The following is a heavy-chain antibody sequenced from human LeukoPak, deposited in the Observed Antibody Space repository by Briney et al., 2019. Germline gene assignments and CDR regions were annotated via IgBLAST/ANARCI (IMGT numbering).Heavy chain of an antibody. D-gene: IGHD6-6*01. CDR1: RGSIHKYY. J-gene: IGHJ6*03. Sequence: SETLSLTCTLARGSIHKYYCTWIRQPPGKGLEWIGYIYYNGSTIFNPSLKSRVTTSVDTSKNQFSLRLRSVTTADTAVYYCARDQEGIAARPGLNNFYYYYMDVWGKGTTVAVSS. CDR3: ARDQEGIAARPGLNNFYYYYMDV. V-gene: IGHV4-59*01. CDR2: IYYNGST.